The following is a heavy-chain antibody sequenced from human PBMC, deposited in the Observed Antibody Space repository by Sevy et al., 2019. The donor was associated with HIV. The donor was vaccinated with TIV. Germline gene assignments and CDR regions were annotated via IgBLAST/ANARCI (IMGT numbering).Heavy chain of an antibody. CDR3: AKDGGRAWTDFDY. CDR1: GFTFCTSA. J-gene: IGHJ4*02. Sequence: GESLKISCAASGFTFCTSAMHWVRQAPGKGLEWVAVVSYDGSSQNYADSVEGRFTISRDDFKKMVYLQMNSLRVEDTAVYYCAKDGGRAWTDFDYWGQGTLVTVSS. V-gene: IGHV3-30*04. D-gene: IGHD1-1*01. CDR2: VSYDGSSQ.